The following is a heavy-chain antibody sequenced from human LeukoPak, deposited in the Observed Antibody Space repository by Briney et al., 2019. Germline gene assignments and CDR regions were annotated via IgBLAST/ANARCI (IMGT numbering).Heavy chain of an antibody. CDR2: ISYDGRNE. V-gene: IGHV3-30*03. CDR1: GFTFSSYD. J-gene: IGHJ4*02. D-gene: IGHD5-12*01. CDR3: ARDRSSYEYYFDS. Sequence: PGRSLILPCAASGFTFSSYDMHWVRQAPGKGLEWLAVISYDGRNEYYADSVKGRFTISRDNSKNTLYLQMHSLRAEDTAVYYCARDRSSYEYYFDSWGQGTLVTVSS.